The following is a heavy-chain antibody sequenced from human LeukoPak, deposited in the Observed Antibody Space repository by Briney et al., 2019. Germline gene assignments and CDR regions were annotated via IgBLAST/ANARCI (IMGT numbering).Heavy chain of an antibody. CDR1: GFTFSTFA. J-gene: IGHJ5*01. Sequence: PGGSLRLSCAASGFTFSTFAMSWVRQAPGKGLEWVSAISESGGGTYYTDSVKGRFTISRDNSKNTLYLQMNSLRAEDTAVYFCAKGFVVVPAAIGWFDSWGQGTLVTVSS. D-gene: IGHD2-2*01. V-gene: IGHV3-23*01. CDR3: AKGFVVVPAAIGWFDS. CDR2: ISESGGGT.